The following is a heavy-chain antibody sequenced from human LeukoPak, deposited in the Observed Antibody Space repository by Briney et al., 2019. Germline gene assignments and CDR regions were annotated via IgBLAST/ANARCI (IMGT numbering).Heavy chain of an antibody. J-gene: IGHJ3*02. Sequence: GESLQISCKGSGYSFTSYWIGWVRQMPGKGLEWMGIIYPGDSDTRYSPSFQGQVTISADKSISTAYLQWSSLKASDTAMYYCARRPIFGVVMKDAFDIWGQGTMVTVSS. V-gene: IGHV5-51*01. CDR1: GYSFTSYW. D-gene: IGHD3-3*01. CDR3: ARRPIFGVVMKDAFDI. CDR2: IYPGDSDT.